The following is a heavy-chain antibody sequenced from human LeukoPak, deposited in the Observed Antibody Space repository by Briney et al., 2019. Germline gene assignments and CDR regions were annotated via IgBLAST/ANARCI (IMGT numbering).Heavy chain of an antibody. CDR1: GYTFTSYY. D-gene: IGHD1-26*01. CDR2: ISSAGGST. Sequence: ASVKVSCKASGYTFTSYYIHWVRQAPGQGLEWMGIISSAGGSTSYAQKLQGRVTMTRDTSTSTVYMQLSSLRSEDTAVYYCAREGELLGAFDVWGQGTMVTVSS. J-gene: IGHJ3*01. V-gene: IGHV1-46*04. CDR3: AREGELLGAFDV.